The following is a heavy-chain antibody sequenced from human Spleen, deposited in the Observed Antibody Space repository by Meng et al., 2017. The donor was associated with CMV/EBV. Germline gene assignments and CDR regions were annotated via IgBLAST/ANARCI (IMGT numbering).Heavy chain of an antibody. CDR2: LRHRGST. CDR1: GGSIYGAVYY. V-gene: IGHV4-61*03. Sequence: SETLSLTCTVSGGSIYGAVYYWSWIRQPPGRGLEWIGSLRHRGSTNYNPSLKSRVTMSSDTSTNGFSLRLSSVTAGDTAVYYCVRISPTAVGTAYDYWGQGILVTVSS. J-gene: IGHJ4*02. D-gene: IGHD6-13*01. CDR3: VRISPTAVGTAYDY.